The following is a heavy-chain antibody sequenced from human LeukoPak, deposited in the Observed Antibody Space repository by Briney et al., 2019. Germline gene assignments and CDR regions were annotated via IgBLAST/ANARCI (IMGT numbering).Heavy chain of an antibody. CDR1: GYTFTGYY. V-gene: IGHV1-2*02. J-gene: IGHJ3*02. Sequence: ASVKVSCRASGYTFTGYYMHWVRQAPGQGLEWMGWINPNSGGTNYAQKFQGRVTMTRDTSISTAYMELSRLRSDDTAVYYCALKPRLLELHSAFDIWGQGTMVTVSS. CDR3: ALKPRLLELHSAFDI. D-gene: IGHD1-7*01. CDR2: INPNSGGT.